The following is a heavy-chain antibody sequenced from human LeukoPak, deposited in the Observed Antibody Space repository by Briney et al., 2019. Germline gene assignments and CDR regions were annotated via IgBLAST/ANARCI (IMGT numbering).Heavy chain of an antibody. Sequence: SETLSLTCTVSGGSISSSSYYWGWIRQPPGKGLEWIGSIYYSGSTNYNPSLKSRVTISVDTSKNQFSLKLSSVTAADTAVYYCARADIAVAAYFDYWGQGTLVTVSS. J-gene: IGHJ4*02. CDR3: ARADIAVAAYFDY. V-gene: IGHV4-39*07. CDR1: GGSISSSSYY. CDR2: IYYSGST. D-gene: IGHD6-19*01.